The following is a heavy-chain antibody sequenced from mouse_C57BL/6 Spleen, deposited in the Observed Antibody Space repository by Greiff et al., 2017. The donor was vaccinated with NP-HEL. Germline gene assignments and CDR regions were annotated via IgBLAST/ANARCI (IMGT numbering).Heavy chain of an antibody. CDR2: IWSGGST. CDR1: GFSFTSYG. J-gene: IGHJ4*01. Sequence: VQLQQSGPGLVQPSQSLSITCTVSGFSFTSYGVHWVRQSPGQGLEWLGVIWSGGSTDNYAAFITRLSISKADSSTQALFILNSLQADDTAIYYFARSGPVYGSKYAMYYWGQGTSVTVSS. D-gene: IGHD1-1*01. V-gene: IGHV2-2*01. CDR3: ARSGPVYGSKYAMYY.